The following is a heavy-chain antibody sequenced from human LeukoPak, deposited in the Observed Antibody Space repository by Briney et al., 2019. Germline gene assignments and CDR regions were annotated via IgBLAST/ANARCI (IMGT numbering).Heavy chain of an antibody. V-gene: IGHV3-30-3*02. CDR2: LSYGGTYK. D-gene: IGHD3-10*01. Sequence: GGSLRLSCSVSGFTFNSYTLHWVRQAPGKGLEWVALLSYGGTYKYYADSVKGRFTISRDNSKNTLYLQMNSLRAEDTAVYYCAEVAGESYHYYYLDVWGKGTTVTVSS. CDR3: AEVAGESYHYYYLDV. CDR1: GFTFNSYT. J-gene: IGHJ6*03.